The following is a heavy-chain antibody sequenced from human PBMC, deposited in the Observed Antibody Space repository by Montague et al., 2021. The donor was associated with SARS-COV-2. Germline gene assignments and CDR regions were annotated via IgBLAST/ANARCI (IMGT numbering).Heavy chain of an antibody. D-gene: IGHD1-7*01. CDR2: MSSSSKYI. CDR3: ARNWNYGWAFDI. J-gene: IGHJ3*02. CDR1: GFSFSSYN. V-gene: IGHV3-21*01. Sequence: SLRLSCAASGFSFSSYNMNWVRQAPGKGLEWVSSMSSSSKYIYYADSVKDRFTISRDNAKNSLYLQMNSLRAEDTAIYYCARNWNYGWAFDIWGKGTMVAVSS.